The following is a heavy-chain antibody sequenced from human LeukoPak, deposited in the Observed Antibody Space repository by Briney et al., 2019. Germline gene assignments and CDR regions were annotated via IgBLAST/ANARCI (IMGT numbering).Heavy chain of an antibody. CDR2: ISSSSSYI. Sequence: PGGSLRLSCAASGFTFSSYSMNWVRQAPGKGLEWVSSISSSSSYIYYADSVKGRSTISRDNAKNSLYLQMNSLRAEDTAVYYCARERGNYMDVWGKGTTVTVSS. V-gene: IGHV3-21*01. D-gene: IGHD3-16*01. CDR1: GFTFSSYS. J-gene: IGHJ6*03. CDR3: ARERGNYMDV.